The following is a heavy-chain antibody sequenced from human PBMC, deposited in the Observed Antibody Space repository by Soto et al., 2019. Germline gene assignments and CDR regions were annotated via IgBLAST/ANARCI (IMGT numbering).Heavy chain of an antibody. V-gene: IGHV4-34*01. CDR3: ARGGGGYSSASRCGRFDP. D-gene: IGHD6-6*01. J-gene: IGHJ5*02. CDR1: GGSFSGYY. CDR2: VNHSGST. Sequence: PSETLSLTCAVYGGSFSGYYWSWIRQPPGKGLEWIGEVNHSGSTNYNPSLKSRVTISXDTSKNQFSLKLSSVTAADTAVYYCARGGGGYSSASRCGRFDPWCQGTLVPVS.